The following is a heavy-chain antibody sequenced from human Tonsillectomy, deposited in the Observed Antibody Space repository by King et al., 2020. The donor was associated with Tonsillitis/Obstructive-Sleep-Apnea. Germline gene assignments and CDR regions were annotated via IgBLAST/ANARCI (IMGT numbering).Heavy chain of an antibody. D-gene: IGHD3-3*01. V-gene: IGHV3-30*01. Sequence: VQLVESGGGVVQPGRSLRLSCAASGFTFSSYAMHWVRQAPGKGLEWVAVISYDGSNKYYADSVKGRFTISRDNSKNTLYLQLNSLRAEDTAVFYCAREDGSYDFWSGYYTPDGCGWFDPWGQGTLVAVSS. CDR1: GFTFSSYA. CDR2: ISYDGSNK. CDR3: AREDGSYDFWSGYYTPDGCGWFDP. J-gene: IGHJ5*02.